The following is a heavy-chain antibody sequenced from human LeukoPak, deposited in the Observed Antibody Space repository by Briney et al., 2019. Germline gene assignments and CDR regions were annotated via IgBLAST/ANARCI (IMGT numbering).Heavy chain of an antibody. CDR3: ARDSGDH. Sequence: PSETLSLTCTVSGGSISSSSYYWGWIRQPPGKGLEWIGSIYYSGSTYYNPSLKSRVTISVDTSKNQFSLKLSSVTAADTAVYYCARDSGDHWGQGTLVTVSS. D-gene: IGHD3-10*01. CDR1: GGSISSSSYY. CDR2: IYYSGST. V-gene: IGHV4-39*07. J-gene: IGHJ4*02.